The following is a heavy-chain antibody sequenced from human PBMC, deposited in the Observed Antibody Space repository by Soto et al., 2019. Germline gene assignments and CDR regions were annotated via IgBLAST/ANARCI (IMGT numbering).Heavy chain of an antibody. Sequence: PSETLSLTCAVYGGSFSGYYWSWIRQPPGKGLEWIGEINHSGSTNYNPSLKSRVTISVDTSKNQSSLKLSSVTAADTAVYYCARVGPKYSYGFRFPQSGKEFDYWGLGTLVTVSS. D-gene: IGHD5-18*01. CDR3: ARVGPKYSYGFRFPQSGKEFDY. CDR2: INHSGST. J-gene: IGHJ4*02. V-gene: IGHV4-34*01. CDR1: GGSFSGYY.